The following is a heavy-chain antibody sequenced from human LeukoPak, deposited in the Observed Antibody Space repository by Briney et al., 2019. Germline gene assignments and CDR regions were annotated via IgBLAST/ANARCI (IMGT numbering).Heavy chain of an antibody. CDR1: GFTFSSYG. D-gene: IGHD4-17*01. Sequence: PGRSLRLSCAASGFTFSSYGMHWVRQAPGKGLEWVAVIWYDGSNKYYADSVKGRFTISRDNSKNTLYLQMNSLRAEDTAVYYCASSMTTVTTSALDYWGQGTLVTVSS. J-gene: IGHJ4*02. CDR2: IWYDGSNK. CDR3: ASSMTTVTTSALDY. V-gene: IGHV3-33*01.